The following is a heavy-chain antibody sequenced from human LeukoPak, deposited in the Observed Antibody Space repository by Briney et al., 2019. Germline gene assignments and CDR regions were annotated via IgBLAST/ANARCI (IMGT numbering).Heavy chain of an antibody. CDR3: ARVPPMYYDILTGYYRDYYGMDV. CDR2: MNPNSGNT. Sequence: GASVKVSCKASGYTFTGYDINWVREATGQGLEWMGWMNPNSGNTGYAQKFQGRVTMTRNTSISTAYMELSSLRSEDTAVYYCARVPPMYYDILTGYYRDYYGMDVWGQGTTVTVSS. CDR1: GYTFTGYD. V-gene: IGHV1-8*01. J-gene: IGHJ6*02. D-gene: IGHD3-9*01.